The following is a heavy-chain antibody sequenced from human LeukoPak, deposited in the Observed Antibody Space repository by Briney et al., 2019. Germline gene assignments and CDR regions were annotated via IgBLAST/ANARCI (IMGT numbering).Heavy chain of an antibody. V-gene: IGHV3-23*01. CDR3: AKTIWGTTGTFDY. J-gene: IGHJ4*02. CDR2: ISGSGSYT. CDR1: GFTVSDYS. D-gene: IGHD1-1*01. Sequence: GGSLRLSCAASGFTVSDYSMSWVRQAPGKGLEWVSAISGSGSYTDYADSVKGRFTTSRDNSKNTLYLQMNSLRAEDTAVYYCAKTIWGTTGTFDYWGQGTLVTVSS.